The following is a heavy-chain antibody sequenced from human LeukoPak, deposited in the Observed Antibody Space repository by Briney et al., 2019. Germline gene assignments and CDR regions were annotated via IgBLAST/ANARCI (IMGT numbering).Heavy chain of an antibody. D-gene: IGHD3-16*01. V-gene: IGHV4-38-2*01. CDR1: GYSISRGYF. CDR3: ARFDHVWETHGMDAFDL. CDR2: IYHSEST. Sequence: PSETLSLTCAVSGYSISRGYFWGWIWQPPGKGLEWIGNIYHSESTHYNPSLKSRVTISADTSKNQFSLKLSSVTAADTAVYYCARFDHVWETHGMDAFDLWGQGTMVTVSS. J-gene: IGHJ3*01.